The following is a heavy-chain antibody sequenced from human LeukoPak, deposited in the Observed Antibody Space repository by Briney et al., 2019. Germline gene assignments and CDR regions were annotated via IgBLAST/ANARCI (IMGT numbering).Heavy chain of an antibody. D-gene: IGHD2-2*01. J-gene: IGHJ4*02. V-gene: IGHV3-74*01. CDR3: ARGNQQLPRSTPDY. Sequence: GGSLRLSCAVSGFTFSSSWMHWVRQAPGKGLVWVSHIKTDGSTTAYADSVKGRFTFSRDNAKITLYLQMNSLRAEDTGVYYCARGNQQLPRSTPDYWGQGTLVTVSS. CDR1: GFTFSSSW. CDR2: IKTDGSTT.